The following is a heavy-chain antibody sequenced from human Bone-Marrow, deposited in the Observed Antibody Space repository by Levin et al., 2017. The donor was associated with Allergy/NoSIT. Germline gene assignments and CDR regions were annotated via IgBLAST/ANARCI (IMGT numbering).Heavy chain of an antibody. CDR1: GFRFSDYS. V-gene: IGHV3-21*04. CDR2: ISSDSSDL. CDR3: AKASGHTPIVDGWFDS. Sequence: GGSLRLSCTVSGFRFSDYSIYWVRQAPGKGLEWISSISSDSSDLYYADSVKGRFTISRDNAKNSLNLQVSSLRAEDTAVYYCAKASGHTPIVDGWFDSWGPGNLVTV. D-gene: IGHD1-26*01. J-gene: IGHJ5*01.